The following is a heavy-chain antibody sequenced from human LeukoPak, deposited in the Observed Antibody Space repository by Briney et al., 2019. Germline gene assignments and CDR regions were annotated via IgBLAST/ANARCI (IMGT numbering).Heavy chain of an antibody. J-gene: IGHJ4*02. CDR3: ARGSSWGEHS. CDR1: GGSISSSSYY. Sequence: SETLSLTCTVSGGSISSSSYYWGWIRQPPGKGLEWIGYIYYTGSTSYNPSLKSRVTISVDRSMNQFSMKLTSVTAADTAVYYCARGSSWGEHSWGQGTLVTVSS. CDR2: IYYTGST. D-gene: IGHD3-16*01. V-gene: IGHV4-61*05.